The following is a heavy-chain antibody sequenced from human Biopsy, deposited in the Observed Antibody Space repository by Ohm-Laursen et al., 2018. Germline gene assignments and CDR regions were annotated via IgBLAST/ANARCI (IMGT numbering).Heavy chain of an antibody. CDR3: ARDTRWSPYSMDV. J-gene: IGHJ6*02. Sequence: GSLRLSCAASGFSVNDSYMSWVRQAPGKGLEWVLFIYGDGRTLYAGSVKDRFTLSRDTSNNLMFLQMDSLRADDTAVYYCARDTRWSPYSMDVWGQGTTVTVSS. V-gene: IGHV3-53*01. CDR2: IYGDGRT. CDR1: GFSVNDSY. D-gene: IGHD4-23*01.